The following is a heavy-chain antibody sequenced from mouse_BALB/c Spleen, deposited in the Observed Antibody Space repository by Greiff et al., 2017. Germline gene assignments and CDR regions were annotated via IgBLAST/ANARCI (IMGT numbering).Heavy chain of an antibody. CDR3: ARRGMDY. Sequence: EVKLVESGGGLVQPGGSRKLSCAASGFTFSSFGMHWVRQAPEKGLEWVAYISSGSSTIYYADTVKGRFTISRDNPKNTLFLQMTSLRSEDTAMYDCARRGMDYWGQGTSVTVSS. CDR1: GFTFSSFG. V-gene: IGHV5-17*02. CDR2: ISSGSSTI. J-gene: IGHJ4*01.